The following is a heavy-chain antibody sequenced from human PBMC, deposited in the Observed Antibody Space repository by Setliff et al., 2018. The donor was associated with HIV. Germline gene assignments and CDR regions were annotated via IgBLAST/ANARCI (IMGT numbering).Heavy chain of an antibody. CDR3: ARNLGYDSRGYHPLGY. CDR2: IYPGDSDI. CDR1: GYTFTSYW. Sequence: GESLKISCQGSGYTFTSYWISWVRQMPGKGLELMGIIYPGDSDIRYSPSFQGQVTISADKSISTAYLQWSSLKASDTAIYYCARNLGYDSRGYHPLGYWGQGTLVTVSS. V-gene: IGHV5-51*01. D-gene: IGHD3-22*01. J-gene: IGHJ4*02.